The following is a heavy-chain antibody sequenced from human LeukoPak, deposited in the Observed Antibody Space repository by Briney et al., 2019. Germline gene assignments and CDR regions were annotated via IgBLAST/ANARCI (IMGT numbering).Heavy chain of an antibody. V-gene: IGHV1-18*04. CDR1: GYTFTSYG. CDR3: ARATRYYYDSSGYYPFDC. J-gene: IGHJ4*02. D-gene: IGHD3-22*01. CDR2: ISAYNGNT. Sequence: AASVKVSCKASGYTFTSYGISWARQAPGQGLEWMGCISAYNGNTNYAQKLQGRVTMTTDTSTSTAYMELRSLRSDDTAVYYCARATRYYYDSSGYYPFDCWGQGTLVTVTS.